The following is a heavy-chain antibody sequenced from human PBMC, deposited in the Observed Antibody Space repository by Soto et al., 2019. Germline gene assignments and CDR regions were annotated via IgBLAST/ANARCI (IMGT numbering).Heavy chain of an antibody. V-gene: IGHV1-18*01. CDR2: ISAYNGNT. J-gene: IGHJ4*02. D-gene: IGHD3-16*01. Sequence: QVQLVQSGAEVKKPGASVKVSCKTSGYTFTNFGLSWVRQAPGQGLEWMGWISAYNGNTNYAQNFPGRATMTTDASRSTAYMELRSLRSDDTAVYYCARGGTPIAYWGQGTLVTVSS. CDR1: GYTFTNFG. CDR3: ARGGTPIAY.